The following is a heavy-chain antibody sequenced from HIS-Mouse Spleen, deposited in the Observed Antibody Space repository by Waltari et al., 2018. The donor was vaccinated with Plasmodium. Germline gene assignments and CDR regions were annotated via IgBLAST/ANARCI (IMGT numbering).Heavy chain of an antibody. Sequence: EVQLVESGGGLVQPGGSRRLSCAAPVLTFSSYWMSWVRKAPGKGLEWVANIKQDGSEKYYVDSVKGRFTISRDNAKNSLYLQMNSLRAEDTAVYYCASSWYWYFDLWGRGTLVTVSS. CDR1: VLTFSSYW. CDR3: ASSWYWYFDL. V-gene: IGHV3-7*01. CDR2: IKQDGSEK. J-gene: IGHJ2*01. D-gene: IGHD6-13*01.